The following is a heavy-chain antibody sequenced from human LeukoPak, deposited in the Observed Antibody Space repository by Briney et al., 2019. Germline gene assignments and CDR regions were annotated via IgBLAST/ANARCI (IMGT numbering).Heavy chain of an antibody. CDR2: ISAYNGNT. Sequence: ASVKVSCKASGYTFITSDISWVRQAPGQGLEWMGWISAYNGNTNYAQKIQGRLTMTTDISTNTAYMELRSLRSDDTAVYYCARSAVADTLSAYYFDYWGQGTLVTVSS. J-gene: IGHJ4*02. V-gene: IGHV1-18*01. CDR1: GYTFITSD. CDR3: ARSAVADTLSAYYFDY. D-gene: IGHD6-19*01.